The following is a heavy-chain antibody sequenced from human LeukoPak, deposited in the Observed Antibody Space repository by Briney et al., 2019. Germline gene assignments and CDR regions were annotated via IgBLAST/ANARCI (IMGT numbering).Heavy chain of an antibody. CDR3: ARGGWELPEAYFDH. V-gene: IGHV4-31*03. Sequence: SETLSLTCTVSGGSISRGGYYWNWIRQHPREGLEWIGYFYYSRTTSYNPSLKSRVTISVDTSKNQFSLKLTSVTAADTAMYYCARGGWELPEAYFDHWGQGTLVTVSS. J-gene: IGHJ4*02. D-gene: IGHD1-26*01. CDR2: FYYSRTT. CDR1: GGSISRGGYY.